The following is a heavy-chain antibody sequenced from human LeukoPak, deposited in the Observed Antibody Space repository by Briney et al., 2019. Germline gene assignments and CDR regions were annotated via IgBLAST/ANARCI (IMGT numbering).Heavy chain of an antibody. CDR2: ISYSGST. V-gene: IGHV4-59*01. CDR3: ARELRYFDWFPSDAFDI. Sequence: SETLSLTCTVSIGSISNYYWSWIRQPPGKGLEWIGYISYSGSTKYNPSLKSRVTISVDTSKNQFSLKLSSVTAADTAVYYCARELRYFDWFPSDAFDIWGQGTMVTVSS. D-gene: IGHD3-9*01. CDR1: IGSISNYY. J-gene: IGHJ3*02.